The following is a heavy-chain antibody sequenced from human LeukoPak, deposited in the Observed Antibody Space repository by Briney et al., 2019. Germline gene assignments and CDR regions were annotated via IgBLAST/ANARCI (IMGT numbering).Heavy chain of an antibody. CDR1: GGSISSSSYY. CDR2: IYYSGST. V-gene: IGHV4-39*01. CDR3: ARGSRYGGNPHPAVAFDY. J-gene: IGHJ4*02. Sequence: SETLSLTCTVSGGSISSSSYYWGWIRQPPGKGLEWTGNIYYSGSTYYNPSLKSRVTISVDTSKNQFSLKLSSVTAADTAVYYCARGSRYGGNPHPAVAFDYWGQGTLVTVSS. D-gene: IGHD4-23*01.